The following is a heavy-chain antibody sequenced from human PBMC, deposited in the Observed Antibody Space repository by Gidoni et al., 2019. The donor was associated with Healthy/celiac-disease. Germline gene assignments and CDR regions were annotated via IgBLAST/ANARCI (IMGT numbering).Heavy chain of an antibody. V-gene: IGHV4-31*03. Sequence: QVQLQESGPGLVKPSLTLSLPCTVSGGAISSGGYYWSWIRKHPGKGLEWIGYIYYSGSTYYNPSLKSRVTISVDTSKNQFSLKLSSVTAADTAVDYCASRVVTAIKDAFDIWGQGTMVTVSS. J-gene: IGHJ3*02. CDR1: GGAISSGGYY. CDR3: ASRVVTAIKDAFDI. D-gene: IGHD2-21*02. CDR2: IYYSGST.